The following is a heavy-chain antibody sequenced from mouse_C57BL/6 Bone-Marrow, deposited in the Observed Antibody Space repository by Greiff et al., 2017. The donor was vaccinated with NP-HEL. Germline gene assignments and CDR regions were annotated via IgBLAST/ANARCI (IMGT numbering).Heavy chain of an antibody. J-gene: IGHJ2*01. D-gene: IGHD1-1*01. CDR3: ARPFYYGSSYFFDY. CDR1: GYTFTDYN. V-gene: IGHV1-18*01. CDR2: INPNNGGT. Sequence: EVKLQQSGPELVKPGASVKIPCKASGYTFTDYNMDWVKQSHGKSLEWIGDINPNNGGTIYNQKFKGKATLTVDKSSSTAYMELRSLTSEDTAVYYGARPFYYGSSYFFDYWGQGNTLTVSS.